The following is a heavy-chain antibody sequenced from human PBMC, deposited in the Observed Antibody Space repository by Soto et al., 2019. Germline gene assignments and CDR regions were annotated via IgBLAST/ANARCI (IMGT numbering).Heavy chain of an antibody. V-gene: IGHV3-23*01. J-gene: IGHJ4*02. Sequence: AGGSLRLSCAASGFTFSSSAMSWVRQAPGRGLEWVSAISGSGGTPYYADSVKGRFTISRDNSKNSLYLVLNSLRADDTAVYYCAMGLAAAGPLDYWGQGALVTVSS. CDR2: ISGSGGTP. D-gene: IGHD6-13*01. CDR3: AMGLAAAGPLDY. CDR1: GFTFSSSA.